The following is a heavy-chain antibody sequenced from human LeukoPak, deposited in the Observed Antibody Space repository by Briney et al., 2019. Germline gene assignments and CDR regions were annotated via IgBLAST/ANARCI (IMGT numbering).Heavy chain of an antibody. CDR1: GFTVSYNY. Sequence: GGSLRLSCAVSGFTVSYNYMSWVRQAPGKGLEWVSVLYTGGTTYYADSVKGRFTISRDNSKNTLYLQMNSLRAEDTAIYYCATYRQVLLPFESWGQGTLVTVSS. J-gene: IGHJ4*02. V-gene: IGHV3-53*01. D-gene: IGHD2-8*02. CDR3: ATYRQVLLPFES. CDR2: LYTGGTT.